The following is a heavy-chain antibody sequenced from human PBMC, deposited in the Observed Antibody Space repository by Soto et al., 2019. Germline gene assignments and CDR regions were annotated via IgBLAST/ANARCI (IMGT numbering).Heavy chain of an antibody. J-gene: IGHJ6*03. CDR3: ARDRGVAPPVAGNTHYYYYMDV. CDR1: GYSFTNYG. CDR2: ISAFNGNT. V-gene: IGHV1-18*01. D-gene: IGHD6-19*01. Sequence: QDQLVQSGAEVKKPGASVTVSCKASGYSFTNYGVTWVRQAPGQGLEWMGWISAFNGNTHYAQNLQGRVTMTTDPPTSTAYMELRSLRSDDTAVYYCARDRGVAPPVAGNTHYYYYMDVWGKGTTVTVSS.